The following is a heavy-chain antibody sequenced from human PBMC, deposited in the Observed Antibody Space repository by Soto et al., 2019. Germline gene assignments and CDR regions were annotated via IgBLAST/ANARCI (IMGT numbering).Heavy chain of an antibody. Sequence: EVQLLESGGGFIQPGGSLRLFCAASGFTFSNYAMTWVRQAPGKGLEWVSTITSANYPFYGDTVKGRFTISRDNSKNTLCLQMNSLRAEDTAVYYCATSDKYNSQSSGWANRFDHWGQGTLVTVSS. CDR1: GFTFSNYA. CDR3: ATSDKYNSQSSGWANRFDH. J-gene: IGHJ4*02. D-gene: IGHD6-19*01. CDR2: ITSANYP. V-gene: IGHV3-23*01.